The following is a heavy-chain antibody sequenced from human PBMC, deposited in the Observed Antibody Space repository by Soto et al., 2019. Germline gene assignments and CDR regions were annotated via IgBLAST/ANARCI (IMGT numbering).Heavy chain of an antibody. V-gene: IGHV4-30-4*01. CDR3: ARDTGPPGGMDV. Sequence: QVQLQESGPGLVKPSQTLSLTCAVSGGSISSGDSYWTWIRQPPGKGLEWVGYISYSGTTSYNPSLKSRVTISVDTSKNQFSLKLSSVTAADTAVYYCARDTGPPGGMDVWGQGTTVTVSS. CDR1: GGSISSGDSY. J-gene: IGHJ6*02. CDR2: ISYSGTT. D-gene: IGHD2-8*02.